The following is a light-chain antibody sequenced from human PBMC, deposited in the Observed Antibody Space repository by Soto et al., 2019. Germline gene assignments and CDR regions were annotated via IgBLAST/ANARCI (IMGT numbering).Light chain of an antibody. Sequence: QSALTQPPSASGSPGQSVTISCTGTSSDVGGYNFVSWYQQHPGKAPKLIIYELNKRPSGVPDRFSGSKSGNTASLTVSGLQAEDEAVYYCISFAGSNNRFVFGTGTKVTVL. V-gene: IGLV2-8*01. CDR2: ELN. CDR1: SSDVGGYNF. J-gene: IGLJ1*01. CDR3: ISFAGSNNRFV.